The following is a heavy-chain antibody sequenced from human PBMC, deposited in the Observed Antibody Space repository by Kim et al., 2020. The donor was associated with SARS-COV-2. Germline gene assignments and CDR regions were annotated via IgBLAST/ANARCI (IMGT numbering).Heavy chain of an antibody. Sequence: ASVKVSCKASGGTFSSYAISWVRQAPGQGLEWMGGIIPIFGTANYAQKFQGRVTITADESTSTAYMELSSLRSEDTAVYYCASWNVGATDFDYWGQGTLVTVSS. D-gene: IGHD1-26*01. CDR3: ASWNVGATDFDY. V-gene: IGHV1-69*13. J-gene: IGHJ4*02. CDR2: IIPIFGTA. CDR1: GGTFSSYA.